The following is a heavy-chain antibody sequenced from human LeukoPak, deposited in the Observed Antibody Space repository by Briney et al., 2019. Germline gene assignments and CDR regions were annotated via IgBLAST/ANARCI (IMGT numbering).Heavy chain of an antibody. V-gene: IGHV4-59*01. J-gene: IGHJ3*02. CDR3: ARDGVVEYAFDI. CDR2: IYYSGST. CDR1: GGSISSYY. Sequence: SETLSLTCTVSGGSISSYYWSWIRQPPGKGLEWIGYIYYSGSTNYNPSLKSRVTISVDTSKNQFSLKLSSVTAADTAVYYCARDGVVEYAFDIWGQGTMVTVSS. D-gene: IGHD3-3*01.